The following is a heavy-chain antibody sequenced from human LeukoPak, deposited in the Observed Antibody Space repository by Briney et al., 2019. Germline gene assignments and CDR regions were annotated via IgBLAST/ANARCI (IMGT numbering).Heavy chain of an antibody. CDR2: ISGSGGST. CDR3: ARLNWGSPRYFDY. V-gene: IGHV3-23*01. Sequence: GGSLRLSCAASGFTFSSYAMSWVRQAPGKGLEWVSAISGSGGSTYYADSVKGRFTISRDNSKNTLYLQMNSLKASDTAMYYCARLNWGSPRYFDYWGQGTLVTVSS. J-gene: IGHJ4*02. D-gene: IGHD7-27*01. CDR1: GFTFSSYA.